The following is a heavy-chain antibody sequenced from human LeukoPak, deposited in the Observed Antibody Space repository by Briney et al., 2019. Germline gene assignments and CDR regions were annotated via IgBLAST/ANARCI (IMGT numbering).Heavy chain of an antibody. V-gene: IGHV4-39*01. Sequence: SETLSLTCTVSGGSISSSSYYWGWIRQPPGKGLEWIGSIYYSGSTYYNPSLKSRVTISVDTSKNQFSLKLSSVTAAGTAVYHGASAEKYQLLFDYWGQGTLVTVSS. CDR3: ASAEKYQLLFDY. CDR1: GGSISSSSYY. J-gene: IGHJ4*02. D-gene: IGHD2-2*01. CDR2: IYYSGST.